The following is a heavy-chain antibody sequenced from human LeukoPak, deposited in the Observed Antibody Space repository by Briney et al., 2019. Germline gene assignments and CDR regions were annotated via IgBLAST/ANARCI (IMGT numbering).Heavy chain of an antibody. CDR3: ARVGAGVSGWLNILGDAFDI. CDR2: ISAYNGNT. CDR1: GYTFTSYG. J-gene: IGHJ3*02. D-gene: IGHD6-19*01. Sequence: SVKVSCKASGYTFTSYGISWVRQAPGQGLEWMGWISAYNGNTNYAQKLQGRVTMTTDTSTSTAYMELRSLRSDDTAVYYCARVGAGVSGWLNILGDAFDIWGQGTMVTVSS. V-gene: IGHV1-18*01.